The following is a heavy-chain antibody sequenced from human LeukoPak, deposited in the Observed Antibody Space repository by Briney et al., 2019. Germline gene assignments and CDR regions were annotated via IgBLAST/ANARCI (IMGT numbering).Heavy chain of an antibody. V-gene: IGHV4-39*01. CDR3: ARRSVGAPYYFDY. CDR1: GGSISSSSYY. D-gene: IGHD1-26*01. Sequence: SETLSLTCTVSGGSISSSSYYWGWIRQPPGTGLEWIGSIYYSGSTYYNPSLKSRVTISVDTSKNQFSLKLSSVTAADTAVYYCARRSVGAPYYFDYWGQGTLVTVSS. J-gene: IGHJ4*02. CDR2: IYYSGST.